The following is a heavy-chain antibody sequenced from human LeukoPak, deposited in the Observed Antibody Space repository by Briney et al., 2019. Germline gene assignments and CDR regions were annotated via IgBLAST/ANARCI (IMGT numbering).Heavy chain of an antibody. CDR3: ARFGYDYIWGSYRFFDY. CDR2: INHSGST. Sequence: SETLSLTCAVYGGSFSGYYWSWIRQPPGKGLEWIGEINHSGSTNYNPSLKSRVTISVETSKNQFSLKLSSVTAADTAVYYCARFGYDYIWGSYRFFDYWGQGTLVTVSS. J-gene: IGHJ4*02. V-gene: IGHV4-34*01. D-gene: IGHD3-16*02. CDR1: GGSFSGYY.